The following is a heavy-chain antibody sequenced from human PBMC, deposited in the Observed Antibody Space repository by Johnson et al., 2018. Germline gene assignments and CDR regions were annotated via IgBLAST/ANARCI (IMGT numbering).Heavy chain of an antibody. CDR2: IKRKTDGGTT. J-gene: IGHJ6*02. CDR1: GFIFIDAW. Sequence: VQLVESGGDLVQPGGSLRLSCAASGFIFIDAWMNWVRQAPGKGLEWVGRIKRKTDGGTTDYAAPVKSRFTISSKDSKNTLYLQMNSLKAENPAVYYCTTTHPCYAMDGWGQGTTVTVS. CDR3: TTTHPCYAMDG. V-gene: IGHV3-15*07.